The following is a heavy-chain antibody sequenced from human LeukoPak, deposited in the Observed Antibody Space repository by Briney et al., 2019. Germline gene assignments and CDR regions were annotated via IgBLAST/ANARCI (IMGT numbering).Heavy chain of an antibody. D-gene: IGHD3-9*01. CDR1: GYTFTCYY. J-gene: IGHJ4*02. V-gene: IGHV1-2*02. CDR2: INPNSGGT. Sequence: ASVNVSCKASGYTFTCYYMHWVRQAPGQWLEWMGWINPNSGGTNYAQKFQGRVTMTRDPSISTAYMELSRLRSDDTALYYCATGYHILPGPDYWGQGTLVTVPS. CDR3: ATGYHILPGPDY.